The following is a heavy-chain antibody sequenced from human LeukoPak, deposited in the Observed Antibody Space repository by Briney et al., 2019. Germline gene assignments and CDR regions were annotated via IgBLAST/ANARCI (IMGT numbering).Heavy chain of an antibody. Sequence: GGSLRLSCAASGFTFSSYWMNWVRQAPVKGLVWVSRIASDGSSTTYADSVKGRFSISRDNAKNTLYLQMNSLRVEDTAVYYCARGRPHGNDYWGQGTLVTVSS. CDR1: GFTFSSYW. J-gene: IGHJ4*02. CDR3: ARGRPHGNDY. D-gene: IGHD4-23*01. V-gene: IGHV3-74*01. CDR2: IASDGSST.